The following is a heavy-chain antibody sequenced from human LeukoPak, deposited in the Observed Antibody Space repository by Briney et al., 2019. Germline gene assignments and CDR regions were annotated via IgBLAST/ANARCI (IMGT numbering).Heavy chain of an antibody. Sequence: GGSLRLSCAAAGFTVSSYWMHWVRQAPGKGLVWVSRIDADGTTTYYADSVKGRFTLSRDNAKNTLYLQMNRLRAEETAVYYCARGRPGGTDYWGQGTLVTVSS. CDR3: ARGRPGGTDY. J-gene: IGHJ4*02. CDR2: IDADGTTT. V-gene: IGHV3-74*01. D-gene: IGHD3-16*01. CDR1: GFTVSSYW.